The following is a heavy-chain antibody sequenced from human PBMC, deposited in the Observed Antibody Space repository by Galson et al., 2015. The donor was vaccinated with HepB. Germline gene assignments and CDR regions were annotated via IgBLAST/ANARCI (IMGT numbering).Heavy chain of an antibody. V-gene: IGHV3-48*04. CDR2: ISSSLVTI. D-gene: IGHD2-2*01. CDR1: GFTFSTYS. Sequence: SLRLSCAASGFTFSTYSMNWIRQSPGTGLEWVSYISSSLVTIYYADSVKGRFTISRDNAKNSLYLQMNSLRAEDTAIYYCARAGTSASIINHQYQMDVWGKGTTVTVSS. J-gene: IGHJ6*04. CDR3: ARAGTSASIINHQYQMDV.